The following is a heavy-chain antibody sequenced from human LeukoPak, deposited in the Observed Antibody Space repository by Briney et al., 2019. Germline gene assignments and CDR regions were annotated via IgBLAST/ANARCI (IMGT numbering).Heavy chain of an antibody. CDR1: GFTFSSYV. Sequence: GGSLRLSCAASGFTFSSYVMSWVRQAPGKGLEWVSTISGSGGNTYYADSVKGRFTISRDNSKNTLYLQMNSLRAEDTAVYYCARDKSYGLDVWGQGTTVTVSS. J-gene: IGHJ6*02. CDR2: ISGSGGNT. V-gene: IGHV3-23*01. CDR3: ARDKSYGLDV.